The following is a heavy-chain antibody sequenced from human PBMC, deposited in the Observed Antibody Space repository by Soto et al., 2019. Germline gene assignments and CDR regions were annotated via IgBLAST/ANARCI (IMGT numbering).Heavy chain of an antibody. D-gene: IGHD1-26*01. CDR3: VRYVGPPGYYYYGMVV. V-gene: IGHV5-51*01. Sequence: GESLKISCKGSGYSFTSYWIGWVRQMPGKGLEWMGIIYPGDSDTRYSPSFQGQVTISADKSISTAYLQWSSLKASDTAMYYCVRYVGPPGYYYYGMVVRRQGITVTVS. CDR2: IYPGDSDT. CDR1: GYSFTSYW. J-gene: IGHJ6*02.